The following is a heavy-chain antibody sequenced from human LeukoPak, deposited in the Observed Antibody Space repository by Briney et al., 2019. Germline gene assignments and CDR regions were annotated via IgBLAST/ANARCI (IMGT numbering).Heavy chain of an antibody. D-gene: IGHD2/OR15-2a*01. Sequence: TGGSQRLSCAASGNYWMHWVRQVPGKGLVWVSHINSDGSWTSYADSVKGRFTISKDNAKNTVYLQMNSLRAEDTAVYYCVSFYETYWGRGTLVTVSS. CDR1: GNYW. V-gene: IGHV3-74*01. CDR3: VSFYETY. J-gene: IGHJ4*02. CDR2: INSDGSWT.